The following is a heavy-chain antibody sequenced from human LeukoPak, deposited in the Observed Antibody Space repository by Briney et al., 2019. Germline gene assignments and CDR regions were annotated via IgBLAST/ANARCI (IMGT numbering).Heavy chain of an antibody. CDR3: AKDWSADY. V-gene: IGHV3-23*01. Sequence: PGGSLRLSCTTSGFIFSTYAMTWVRQAPGKGLEWVSAMSGSGGSAKYAASVKGRFTMSRDNSKNTVYLQMNSLRAEDTAVYYCAKDWSADYWGQGTLVTVSS. CDR1: GFIFSTYA. CDR2: MSGSGGSA. J-gene: IGHJ4*02.